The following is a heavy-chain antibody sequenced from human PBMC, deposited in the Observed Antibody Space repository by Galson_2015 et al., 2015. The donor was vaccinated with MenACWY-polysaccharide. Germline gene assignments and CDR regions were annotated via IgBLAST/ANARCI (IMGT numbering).Heavy chain of an antibody. V-gene: IGHV4-31*03. D-gene: IGHD3-16*01. CDR1: GDSITSGGYF. CDR3: ARGGRAVSNRNWFDP. CDR2: ISYDGGT. Sequence: PLSLTCTVSGDSITSGGYFWSRIRQHPGQGLEWIACISYDGGTYYNPTLQSRVTISVDTSYHQFSLKLSSVHAADTAVYYCARGGRAVSNRNWFDPWGQGTLVTVSS. J-gene: IGHJ5*02.